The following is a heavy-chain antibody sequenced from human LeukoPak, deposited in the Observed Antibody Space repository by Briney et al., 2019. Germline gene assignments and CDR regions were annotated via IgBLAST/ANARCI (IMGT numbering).Heavy chain of an antibody. D-gene: IGHD3-10*01. CDR2: IIPIFGTA. CDR1: GYTFTSYY. V-gene: IGHV1-69*13. J-gene: IGHJ4*02. CDR3: AREPRDYYGSGTLDY. Sequence: SVKVSCKASGYTFTSYYMHWVRQAPGQGLEWMGGIIPIFGTANYAQKSQGRVTITADESTSTAYMELSSLRSEDTAVYYCAREPRDYYGSGTLDYWGQGTLVTVSS.